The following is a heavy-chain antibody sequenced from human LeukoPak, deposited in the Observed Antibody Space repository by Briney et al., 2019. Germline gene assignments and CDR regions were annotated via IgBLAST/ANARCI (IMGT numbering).Heavy chain of an antibody. Sequence: PGGSLRLSCAASGFTFSSYSMNWVRQAPGKGLEWVSAISGSGGSTYYADSVKGRFTISRDNSKNTLYLQMNSLGAEDTAVYYCAKDPHRAFDYWGQGTLVTVSS. CDR2: ISGSGGST. J-gene: IGHJ4*02. CDR1: GFTFSSYS. V-gene: IGHV3-23*01. CDR3: AKDPHRAFDY.